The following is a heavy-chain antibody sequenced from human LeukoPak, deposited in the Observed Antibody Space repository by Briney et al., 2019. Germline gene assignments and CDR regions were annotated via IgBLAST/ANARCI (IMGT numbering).Heavy chain of an antibody. V-gene: IGHV1-69*05. D-gene: IGHD2-21*02. CDR2: IIPIFGTA. J-gene: IGHJ4*02. CDR1: GGTFSSYA. Sequence: SVKVSCKASGGTFSSYAISWVRQAPGQGLEWMGGIIPIFGTANYAQKFQGRVTITTDESTSTAYMELSSLRSEDTAVYYCARGDPSGNPGLFDYWGQGTLVTVSS. CDR3: ARGDPSGNPGLFDY.